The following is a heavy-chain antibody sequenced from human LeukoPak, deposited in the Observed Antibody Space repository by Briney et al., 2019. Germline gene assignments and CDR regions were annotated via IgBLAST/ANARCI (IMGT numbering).Heavy chain of an antibody. V-gene: IGHV1-2*04. D-gene: IGHD5-24*01. CDR1: GYTFTGYY. Sequence: GASVKVSCTASGYTFTGYYMHWVRQAPGQGLEWMGWINPNSGGTNYAQKFQGWVTMTRDTSISTAYMELSRLRSDDTAVYYCARGRGWLQAISWFFDYWGQGTLVTVSS. J-gene: IGHJ4*02. CDR2: INPNSGGT. CDR3: ARGRGWLQAISWFFDY.